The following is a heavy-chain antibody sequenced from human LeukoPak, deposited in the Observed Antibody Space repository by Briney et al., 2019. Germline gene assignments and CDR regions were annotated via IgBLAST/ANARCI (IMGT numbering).Heavy chain of an antibody. D-gene: IGHD6-6*01. CDR1: GGSISSYY. V-gene: IGHV4-4*07. Sequence: SETLSLTCTVSGGSISSYYWSWIRQPAGKGLEWIGRIYTSGSTNYNPSLKSRVTMSVDTSKNQFSLKLSSVTAADTAVYYCAGGSSVAAHSYYYYYYYMDVWGKGTTVTVSS. CDR2: IYTSGST. J-gene: IGHJ6*03. CDR3: AGGSSVAAHSYYYYYYYMDV.